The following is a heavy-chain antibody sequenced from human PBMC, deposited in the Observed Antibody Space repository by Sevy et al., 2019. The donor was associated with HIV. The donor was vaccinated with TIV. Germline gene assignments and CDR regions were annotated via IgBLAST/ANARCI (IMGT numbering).Heavy chain of an antibody. V-gene: IGHV3-23*01. CDR1: GFTFSSYA. CDR3: AKGGGCGYDFGSGYSFLGPSDAFDI. D-gene: IGHD3-3*01. CDR2: ISGSGGST. J-gene: IGHJ3*02. Sequence: GGSLRLSCAASGFTFSSYAMSWVRQAPGKGLEWVSAISGSGGSTYYADSVKGRFTISRDNSKNTLYLQMNSLRAEDTAVYYCAKGGGCGYDFGSGYSFLGPSDAFDIWGQGTMVTVSS.